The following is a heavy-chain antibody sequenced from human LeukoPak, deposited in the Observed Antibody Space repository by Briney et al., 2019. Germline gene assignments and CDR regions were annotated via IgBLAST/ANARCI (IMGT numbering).Heavy chain of an antibody. D-gene: IGHD3-22*01. V-gene: IGHV4-61*01. J-gene: IGHJ4*02. CDR3: ARLSGYSSGHYYSDY. CDR1: GGSVSSGTYY. CDR2: IYYRGST. Sequence: PSETLSLTCTVSGGSVSSGTYYWSWIRQPPGKGLEWFGYIYYRGSTNYNPSLKSRVTISVDTSKNQFSLKLSSVTAADTAVYYCARLSGYSSGHYYSDYWGQGTLVTVSS.